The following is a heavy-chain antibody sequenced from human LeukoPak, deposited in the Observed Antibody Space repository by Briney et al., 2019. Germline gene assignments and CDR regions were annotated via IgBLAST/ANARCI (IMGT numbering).Heavy chain of an antibody. CDR1: GGTFSSYA. Sequence: GASVKVSCKASGGTFSSYAISWVRQAPGQGLEWMGRIIPIFGTANYAQKFQGRVTITTDESTSTAYMELSSLRSEDTAVYYCARSLVDTSYYYYMDVWGKGTTVTVSS. D-gene: IGHD5-18*01. CDR3: ARSLVDTSYYYYMDV. CDR2: IIPIFGTA. V-gene: IGHV1-69*05. J-gene: IGHJ6*03.